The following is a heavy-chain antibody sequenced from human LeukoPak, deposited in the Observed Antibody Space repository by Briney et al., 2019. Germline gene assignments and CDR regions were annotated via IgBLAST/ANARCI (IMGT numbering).Heavy chain of an antibody. Sequence: GASVKVSCKASGYTFTGYYMHWVRQAPGQGLEWMGRINPNSGGTNYAQKFQGRVTMTRDTSISTAYMELSRLRSDDTAVYYCASRTLTYYYGMDVWGQGTTVTVSS. CDR2: INPNSGGT. CDR3: ASRTLTYYYGMDV. D-gene: IGHD2-15*01. CDR1: GYTFTGYY. J-gene: IGHJ6*02. V-gene: IGHV1-2*06.